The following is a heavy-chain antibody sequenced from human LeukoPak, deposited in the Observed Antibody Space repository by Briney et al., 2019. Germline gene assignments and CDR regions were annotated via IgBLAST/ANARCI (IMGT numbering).Heavy chain of an antibody. D-gene: IGHD2-8*01. V-gene: IGHV3-30*18. CDR2: ISNDGNNK. CDR1: GFIFSSYD. Sequence: GGSVRLSCAASGFIFSSYDMYWVRQAPGKGLVWVAVISNDGNNKQYADSVKGRFTISRDNSKNTLYLQMNSLRADDTAVYHCAKDGLMRFFDYWGQGTLVTVSS. CDR3: AKDGLMRFFDY. J-gene: IGHJ4*02.